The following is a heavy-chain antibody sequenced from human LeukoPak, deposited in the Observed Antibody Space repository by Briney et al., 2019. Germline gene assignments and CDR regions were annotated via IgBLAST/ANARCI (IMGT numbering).Heavy chain of an antibody. CDR1: GFTFSSYG. Sequence: GGSLRLSCAASGFTFSSYGMHWVRQAPGKGLEWVAFIRYDGSNKYYADSVKGRFTISRDNSKNTLYLQMNSLRAEDTAVYYCARGYGDYDILAGYDYWGQGTLVTVSS. CDR2: IRYDGSNK. J-gene: IGHJ4*02. CDR3: ARGYGDYDILAGYDY. V-gene: IGHV3-30*02. D-gene: IGHD3-9*01.